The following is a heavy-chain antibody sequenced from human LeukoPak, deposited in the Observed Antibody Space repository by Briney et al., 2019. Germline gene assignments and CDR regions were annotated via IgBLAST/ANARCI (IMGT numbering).Heavy chain of an antibody. CDR1: GYTFIDYY. CDR2: INLNSGDT. D-gene: IGHD3-9*01. Sequence: ASVNLSSKASGYTFIDYYIHWVRQTPRQRLEWMGWINLNSGDTYYAQNFQDRVTMTGDTSISTAYLELSSLRSDDTAVFYCARSYFDVLTNYYMWLGPWGQGTLVTVSS. CDR3: ARSYFDVLTNYYMWLGP. V-gene: IGHV1-2*02. J-gene: IGHJ5*02.